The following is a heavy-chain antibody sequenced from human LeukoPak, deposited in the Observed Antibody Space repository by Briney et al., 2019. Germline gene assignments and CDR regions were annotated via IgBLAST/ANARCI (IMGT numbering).Heavy chain of an antibody. D-gene: IGHD2-2*01. J-gene: IGHJ6*03. CDR2: INYSRST. CDR1: GVSISTGSYY. Sequence: PSETPSLTCAVSGVSISTGSYYWAWIRQLPGKGLEWIGSINYSRSTYDNPSLKSRVTMSLDTSKNQFSLRLSSVTAADTAVYYCARLGQCTIASCPFYYYFFYLVVWGKGTTVTVSS. CDR3: ARLGQCTIASCPFYYYFFYLVV. V-gene: IGHV4-39*01.